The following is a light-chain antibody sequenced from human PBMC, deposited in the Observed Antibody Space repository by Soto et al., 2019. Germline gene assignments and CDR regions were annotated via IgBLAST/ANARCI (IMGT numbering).Light chain of an antibody. CDR2: DAS. CDR1: QSVRTY. CDR3: QQRSNWPAT. J-gene: IGKJ5*01. Sequence: EIVLTQSPATLALSPGERATLSCRASQSVRTYLAWFQQKPCQPPRLLIYDASNRATGIPARFSGSGSGTDFTLTISSLEPEDFAVYYCQQRSNWPATFGQGTRLEI. V-gene: IGKV3-11*01.